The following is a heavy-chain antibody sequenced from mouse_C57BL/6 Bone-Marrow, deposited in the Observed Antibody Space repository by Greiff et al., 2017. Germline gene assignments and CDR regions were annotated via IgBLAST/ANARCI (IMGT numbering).Heavy chain of an antibody. J-gene: IGHJ2*01. CDR3: ARHWDYYGSDY. CDR2: ISSGGSYT. CDR1: GFTFSSYG. Sequence: EVMLVESGGDLVKPGGSLKLSCAASGFTFSSYGMSWVRQTPDKRLEWVATISSGGSYTYYPDSVKGRFTISRDNAKNTLYLQMSSLKSEDTAMYYCARHWDYYGSDYWGQGTTLTVSS. V-gene: IGHV5-6*02. D-gene: IGHD1-1*01.